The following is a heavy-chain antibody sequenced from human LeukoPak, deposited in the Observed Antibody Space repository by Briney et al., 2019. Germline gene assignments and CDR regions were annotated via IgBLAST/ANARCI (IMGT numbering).Heavy chain of an antibody. D-gene: IGHD6-13*01. CDR3: ATVIAAAGTQGFDY. CDR1: GSTFSSYS. J-gene: IGHJ4*02. CDR2: ISSSSSYI. Sequence: GGSLRLSCAASGSTFSSYSMNWVRQAPGKGLEWVSSISSSSSYIYYAEPVKGRFTISRDNAKNSLYLQMNSLRAEDTAVYYCATVIAAAGTQGFDYWGQGTLVTVSS. V-gene: IGHV3-21*01.